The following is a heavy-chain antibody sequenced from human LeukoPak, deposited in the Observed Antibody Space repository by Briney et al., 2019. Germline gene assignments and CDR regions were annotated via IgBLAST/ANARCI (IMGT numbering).Heavy chain of an antibody. CDR3: ARQGGSSSPYYYYYMDV. D-gene: IGHD6-13*01. CDR1: GYSISSGYY. J-gene: IGHJ6*03. V-gene: IGHV4-38-2*01. Sequence: PSETLSLTCAVSGYSISSGYYWGCFRQPPGKPLEWIGCMYHSGSTYYNPSLKSRVTISVDTSKNQFSLKLSSVTAADTAVYYCARQGGSSSPYYYYYMDVWGKGTTVTVSS. CDR2: MYHSGST.